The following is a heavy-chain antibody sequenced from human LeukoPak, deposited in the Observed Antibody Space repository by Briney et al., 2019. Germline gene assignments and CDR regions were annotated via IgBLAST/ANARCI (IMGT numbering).Heavy chain of an antibody. CDR1: GFTFGSYA. D-gene: IGHD3-22*01. V-gene: IGHV3-23*01. Sequence: GGSLRLSCVASGFTFGSYAMGWVRQAPGKGLEWVSAISPETVTTLYADSVKGRFIISRDNSKDTLNLQMNSLRAEDTAVYYCARKLLYYDRSGPSFDYWGQGTLVTVSS. CDR2: ISPETVTT. J-gene: IGHJ4*02. CDR3: ARKLLYYDRSGPSFDY.